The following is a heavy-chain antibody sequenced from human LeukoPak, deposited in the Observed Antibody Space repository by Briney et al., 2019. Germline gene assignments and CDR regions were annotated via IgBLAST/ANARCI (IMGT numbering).Heavy chain of an antibody. V-gene: IGHV4-34*01. CDR1: GGSFSGYY. J-gene: IGHJ4*02. CDR3: ARDGADVSGWYGFDS. Sequence: PSETLSLTCAVYGGSFSGYYWSWIRQPPGKGLEWIGEINHSGSTNYNPSLKSLVTISVDTSKNQFSLKLSSVTAADTAVYYCARDGADVSGWYGFDSWGQGTLVTVSS. D-gene: IGHD6-19*01. CDR2: INHSGST.